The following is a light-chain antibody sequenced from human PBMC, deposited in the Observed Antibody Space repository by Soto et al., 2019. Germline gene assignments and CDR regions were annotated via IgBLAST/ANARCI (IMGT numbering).Light chain of an antibody. CDR1: QSIINW. J-gene: IGKJ1*01. Sequence: DVQITQSPSTLSASVGGRVTITCRASQSIINWLAWYQQKPGKAPKLLIYGASSLESGVPSRFSGSGSGTKFTLTITNLQPDDFATYYCQQYDSFSGTFGQGTKVEIE. CDR3: QQYDSFSGT. V-gene: IGKV1-5*01. CDR2: GAS.